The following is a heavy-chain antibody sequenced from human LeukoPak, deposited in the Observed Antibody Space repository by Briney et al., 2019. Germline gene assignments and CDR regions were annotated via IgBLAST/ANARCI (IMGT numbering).Heavy chain of an antibody. CDR3: ARSEAGAVYYDSSGYPDAFDI. V-gene: IGHV4-31*03. Sequence: PSETLSLTCTVSGGSISRGGYYWSWIRQHPGKGLEWIGYIYYSGSTYYNPSLKSRVTISVDTSKNQFSLKLSSVTAADTAVYYCARSEAGAVYYDSSGYPDAFDIWGQGTMVTVSS. D-gene: IGHD3-22*01. CDR2: IYYSGST. CDR1: GGSISRGGYY. J-gene: IGHJ3*02.